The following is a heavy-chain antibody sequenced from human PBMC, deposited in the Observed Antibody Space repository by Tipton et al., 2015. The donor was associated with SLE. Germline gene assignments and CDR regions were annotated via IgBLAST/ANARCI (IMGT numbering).Heavy chain of an antibody. Sequence: LRLSCTVSGGSISSSSYYWGWIRQPPGKGLEWIGSIYYSGSTYYNPSLKRRVTISVDTSKNQFSLKLSSVTAADTAVYYCARGGGDIVFFQHWGQGTLVTVSS. CDR3: ARGGGDIVFFQH. CDR2: IYYSGST. CDR1: GGSISSSSYY. J-gene: IGHJ1*01. D-gene: IGHD2-15*01. V-gene: IGHV4-39*01.